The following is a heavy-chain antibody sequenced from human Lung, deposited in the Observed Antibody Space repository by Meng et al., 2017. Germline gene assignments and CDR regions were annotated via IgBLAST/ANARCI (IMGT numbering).Heavy chain of an antibody. CDR1: GFTFSNYS. D-gene: IGHD2-15*01. CDR2: ISSDSRYI. CDR3: ARFETVGVATGDF. J-gene: IGHJ4*02. V-gene: IGHV3-21*01. Sequence: ELQLVESGGGLVTPGGSLRLSCAASGFTFSNYSMNWVRQASGKGLEWVSSISSDSRYIFYADSVKGRFTISRDNAKNSLYLQMHSLRPEDTAVFYCARFETVGVATGDFWGQGTLVTVSS.